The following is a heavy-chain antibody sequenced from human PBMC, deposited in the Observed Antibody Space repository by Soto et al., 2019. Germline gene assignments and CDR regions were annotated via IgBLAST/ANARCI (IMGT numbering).Heavy chain of an antibody. CDR2: IYYSGST. Sequence: PSETLSLTCTVSGGSISSDFWSWIRQPPGKGLEWIGYIYYSGSTNYNPSLKSRVTISVDTSKNQFSLKLSSVTAADTAVYYCARGWFGEFVSYFDYWGQGTLVTVSS. CDR3: ARGWFGEFVSYFDY. J-gene: IGHJ4*02. V-gene: IGHV4-59*01. D-gene: IGHD3-10*01. CDR1: GGSISSDF.